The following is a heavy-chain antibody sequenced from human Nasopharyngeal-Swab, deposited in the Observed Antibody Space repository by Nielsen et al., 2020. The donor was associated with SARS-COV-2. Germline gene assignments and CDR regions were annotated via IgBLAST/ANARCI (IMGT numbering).Heavy chain of an antibody. CDR1: GDSVASNGAA. J-gene: IGHJ4*02. CDR2: TYYRSKWYN. D-gene: IGHD3-10*01. Sequence: SETLSLTCAISGDSVASNGAAWNWIRQSPSRGRERLGRTYYRSKWYNDYAVSVKSRITINPDTSKNQFSLQLNSVTPEDTAVYYCARGKLLWFGELSRRVYYFDYWGQGTLVTVSS. V-gene: IGHV6-1*01. CDR3: ARGKLLWFGELSRRVYYFDY.